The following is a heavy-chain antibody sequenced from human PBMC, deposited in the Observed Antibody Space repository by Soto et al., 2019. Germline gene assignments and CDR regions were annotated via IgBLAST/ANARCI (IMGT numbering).Heavy chain of an antibody. Sequence: VQLLESGGGLVQPGGSLRLSCAASGFTFTNYAMSWVRQAPGKGLEWVSAISGGGGATYYADSVKGRFTISGDNSKSTLYLQMNSLRAEDTAVYYCAKDYYDSRGYSLYWGQGTLVTVSS. D-gene: IGHD3-22*01. J-gene: IGHJ4*02. V-gene: IGHV3-23*01. CDR2: ISGGGGAT. CDR3: AKDYYDSRGYSLY. CDR1: GFTFTNYA.